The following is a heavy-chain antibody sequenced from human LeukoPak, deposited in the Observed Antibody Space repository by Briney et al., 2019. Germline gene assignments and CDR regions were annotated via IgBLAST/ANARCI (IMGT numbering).Heavy chain of an antibody. CDR3: ARGGSSSSYYNKYGMDV. Sequence: GGSLRLSCAASGFSLSRYWMHWVRQAPGTGLVWVSYIDNDGTDTNYADSVRGRFTVSRDNAKNTLYLQMNGLRAEDTAVYYCARGGSSSSYYNKYGMDVWGQGTTITVSS. D-gene: IGHD6-13*01. J-gene: IGHJ6*02. CDR2: IDNDGTDT. CDR1: GFSLSRYW. V-gene: IGHV3-74*01.